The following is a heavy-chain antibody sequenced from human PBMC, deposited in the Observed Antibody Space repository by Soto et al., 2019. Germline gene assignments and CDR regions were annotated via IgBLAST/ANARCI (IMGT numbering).Heavy chain of an antibody. CDR3: ARAISGYVT. CDR1: GITFSTYA. V-gene: IGHV1-3*04. D-gene: IGHD5-12*01. CDR2: INTGNGNT. J-gene: IGHJ5*02. Sequence: ASVKVSCKASGITFSTYAVHWVRQAPGQSLEWMGWINTGNGNTRYSQNFQGRVTLTRDTSASTAYMDLSSLRSEDTSIYYCARAISGYVTWGQGTLVTVSS.